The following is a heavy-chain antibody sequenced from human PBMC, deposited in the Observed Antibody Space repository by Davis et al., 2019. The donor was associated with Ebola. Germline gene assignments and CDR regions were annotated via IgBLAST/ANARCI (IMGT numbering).Heavy chain of an antibody. CDR2: IYSGGST. J-gene: IGHJ5*02. CDR1: GITVSSNY. D-gene: IGHD3-3*01. V-gene: IGHV3-53*01. Sequence: GESLKISCAASGITVSSNYMSWVRQAPGKGLEWVSVIYSGGSTYYADSVKGRFTISRDNSKNTLYLQMNSLRAEDTAVYYCARAVLWSGYEWFDPWGQGTLVTVSS. CDR3: ARAVLWSGYEWFDP.